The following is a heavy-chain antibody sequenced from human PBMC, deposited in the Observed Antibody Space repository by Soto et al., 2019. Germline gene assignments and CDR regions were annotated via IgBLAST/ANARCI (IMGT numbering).Heavy chain of an antibody. Sequence: GESLKISCKGSGYSFTSYWIAWVRQVPGKGLELMGVIYPGDSDIRYSPSFQGQVTISADKSISTAYLQWSSLKASDTAMYYCARHGSGVGYYDSSGYYYGMDVWGQGTTVTVSS. D-gene: IGHD3-22*01. CDR2: IYPGDSDI. CDR3: ARHGSGVGYYDSSGYYYGMDV. J-gene: IGHJ6*02. V-gene: IGHV5-51*01. CDR1: GYSFTSYW.